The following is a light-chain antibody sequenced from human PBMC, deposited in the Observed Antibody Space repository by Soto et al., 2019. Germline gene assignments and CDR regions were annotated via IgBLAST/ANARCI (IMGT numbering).Light chain of an antibody. CDR3: QQRTIWPPA. Sequence: EIVLTQCPATLSLSPGERATLSCRASQSIRSYLAWFQQKPGQAPRLRIYDASNRATDIPARFSGSGSGTDFTLTISSLAPEDFALYYCQQRTIWPPAFGQGTRLEIK. CDR2: DAS. CDR1: QSIRSY. J-gene: IGKJ5*01. V-gene: IGKV3-11*01.